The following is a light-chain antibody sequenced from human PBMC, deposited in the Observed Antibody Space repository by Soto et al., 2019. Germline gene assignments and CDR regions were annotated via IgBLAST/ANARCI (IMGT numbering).Light chain of an antibody. J-gene: IGKJ1*01. V-gene: IGKV1-5*01. CDR1: QSINNY. CDR3: QRYNSYPWT. Sequence: IQMTQSPSTLSASVEDRVTITCRASQSINNYLAWYQQKPGKAPKLLIYDASSLESGVPSRFSGSGSGTDFTLTISSLQPDDFATYSCQRYNSYPWTFGQGAKVEIK. CDR2: DAS.